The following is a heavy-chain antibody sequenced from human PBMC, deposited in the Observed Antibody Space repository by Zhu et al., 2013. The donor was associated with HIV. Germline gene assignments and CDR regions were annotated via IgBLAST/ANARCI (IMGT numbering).Heavy chain of an antibody. CDR2: IYHSGST. Sequence: QVQLQESGPGQVKPSETLSLTCTVSGGSMRNYYWSWVRQPPGKGLEWIGYIYHSGSTNYSPSLNPSLKNRVTISVDTSREHFFLNLTSVTAADTAVYYCARVRRWAFDVWGQGTIVTVSS. D-gene: IGHD2-15*01. CDR3: ARVRRWAFDV. CDR1: GGSMRNYY. V-gene: IGHV4-59*01. J-gene: IGHJ3*01.